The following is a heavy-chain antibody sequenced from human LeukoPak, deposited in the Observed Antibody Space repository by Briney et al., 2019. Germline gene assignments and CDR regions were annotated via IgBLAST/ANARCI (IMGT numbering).Heavy chain of an antibody. D-gene: IGHD2-2*01. CDR2: IKADGSEK. V-gene: IGHV3-7*01. J-gene: IGHJ6*03. CDR3: ARLHCSSTSCYWDDYYHMDV. Sequence: PGGSLRLSCAASGFTFSSYWMSWVRQAPGKGLEWVANIKADGSEKYDVDAVKGRFTISRDNAKNSLFLQMNSLDDANTAVYYCARLHCSSTSCYWDDYYHMDVWGKGTTVTVSS. CDR1: GFTFSSYW.